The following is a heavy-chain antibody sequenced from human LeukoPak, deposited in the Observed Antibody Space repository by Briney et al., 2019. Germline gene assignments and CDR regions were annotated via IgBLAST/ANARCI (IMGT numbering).Heavy chain of an antibody. CDR2: ITPIFGIA. D-gene: IGHD1-26*01. CDR3: AREREWELLFEVRNYFDY. J-gene: IGHJ4*02. CDR1: GGTFSSYA. Sequence: ASVKVSCKASGGTFSSYAISWVRQAPGQGLEWMGRITPIFGIANYAQKFQGRVTITADKSTRTAYMELSSLRSEDTAVYYCAREREWELLFEVRNYFDYWGQGTLVTVSS. V-gene: IGHV1-69*04.